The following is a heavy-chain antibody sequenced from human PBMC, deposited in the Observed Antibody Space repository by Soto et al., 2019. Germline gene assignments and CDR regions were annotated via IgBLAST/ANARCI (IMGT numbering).Heavy chain of an antibody. Sequence: EVQLVESGGGLVQPGGSLRLSCAASGFTFSSYWMSWVRQAPGKGLEWVANIKQDGSEKYYVDSVKGRFTISRDNAKNSLYLQMNSLRAEDTAVYYCARGGSSGYYSNFDYWGQGTLVTVSS. CDR3: ARGGSSGYYSNFDY. J-gene: IGHJ4*02. CDR2: IKQDGSEK. D-gene: IGHD3-22*01. CDR1: GFTFSSYW. V-gene: IGHV3-7*03.